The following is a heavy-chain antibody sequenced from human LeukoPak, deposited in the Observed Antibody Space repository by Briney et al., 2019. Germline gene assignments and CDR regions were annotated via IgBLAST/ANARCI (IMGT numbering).Heavy chain of an antibody. D-gene: IGHD2-2*01. J-gene: IGHJ6*02. CDR2: IYYSGST. CDR3: ASKSLGSCSSTSCYVNYYGMDV. V-gene: IGHV4-59*01. Sequence: SETLSLTCTVSGGSICSYYWSWIRQPPGKGLEWIGYIYYSGSTNYNPSLKSRVTISVDTSKSQFSLKLSSVTAADTAVYYCASKSLGSCSSTSCYVNYYGMDVWGQGTTVTVSS. CDR1: GGSICSYY.